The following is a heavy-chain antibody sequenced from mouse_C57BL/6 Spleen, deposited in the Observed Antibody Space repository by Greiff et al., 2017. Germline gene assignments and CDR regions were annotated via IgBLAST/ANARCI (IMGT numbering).Heavy chain of an antibody. D-gene: IGHD3-1*01. V-gene: IGHV5-4*01. CDR1: GFTFSSYA. J-gene: IGHJ3*01. Sequence: EVQVVESGGGLVKPGGSLKLSCAASGFTFSSYAMSWVRQTPEKRLEWVATISDGGSYTYYPDNVKGRFTISRDNAKNNLYLQMSHLKSEDTAMYYCARDKGLEPFAYWGQGTLVTVSA. CDR2: ISDGGSYT. CDR3: ARDKGLEPFAY.